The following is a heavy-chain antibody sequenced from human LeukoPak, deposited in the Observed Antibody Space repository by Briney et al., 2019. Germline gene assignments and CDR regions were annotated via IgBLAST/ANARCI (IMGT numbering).Heavy chain of an antibody. J-gene: IGHJ4*02. CDR3: AKDRGYSGYEDIRFYVDY. CDR2: ISGSGGST. Sequence: PGGSLRLSCAASGFTFSSYAMSWVRQAPGKGLEWVSAISGSGGSTYYADSVKGRFTISRDNSKNTLYLQMNSLRAEDTAVYYCAKDRGYSGYEDIRFYVDYWGQGTLVTVSS. V-gene: IGHV3-23*01. CDR1: GFTFSSYA. D-gene: IGHD5-12*01.